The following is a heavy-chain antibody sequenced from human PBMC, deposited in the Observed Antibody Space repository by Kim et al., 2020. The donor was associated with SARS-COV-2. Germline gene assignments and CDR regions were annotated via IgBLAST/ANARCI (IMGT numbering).Heavy chain of an antibody. CDR1: EFTFDDYT. CDR3: AKDIKTSSYVMDV. V-gene: IGHV3-43*01. Sequence: GGSLRLSCAASEFTFDDYTMHWVRQAPGKGLEWVSLISWDGGSTYYADSVKGRFTTSRDNSKNSLYLQMNSLRTEDTALYYCAKDIKTSSYVMDVWGQGTTVTVSS. D-gene: IGHD6-19*01. CDR2: ISWDGGST. J-gene: IGHJ6*02.